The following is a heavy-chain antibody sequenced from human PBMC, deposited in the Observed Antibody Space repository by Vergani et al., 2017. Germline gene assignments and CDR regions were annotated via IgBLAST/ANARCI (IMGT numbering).Heavy chain of an antibody. D-gene: IGHD6-13*01. CDR3: ARGIAAATPFDY. V-gene: IGHV4-59*01. Sequence: QVQLQESGPGLVKPSETLYLTCTVSGGSISSFYWSWIRKPPGKGLEWIGYIYYSGSTNYNPSLKSRVTISVDTSKNQFSLKLSSVTAADTAVYYCARGIAAATPFDYWGQGTLVTVSS. J-gene: IGHJ4*02. CDR1: GGSISSFY. CDR2: IYYSGST.